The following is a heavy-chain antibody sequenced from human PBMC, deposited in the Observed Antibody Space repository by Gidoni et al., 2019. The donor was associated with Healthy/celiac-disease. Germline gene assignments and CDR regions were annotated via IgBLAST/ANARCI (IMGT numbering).Heavy chain of an antibody. CDR1: EFTFRDYY. CDR2: ISSSSSYT. Sequence: QVQLVESGGGLVKPGGSLRLSCAASEFTFRDYYMSWIRQAPGKGLEWVSYISSSSSYTNYADSVKGRFTISRDNAKNSLYLQMNSLRAEDTAVYYCATSEETRYNWNVFDAFDIWGQGTMVTVSS. CDR3: ATSEETRYNWNVFDAFDI. V-gene: IGHV3-11*05. D-gene: IGHD1-1*01. J-gene: IGHJ3*02.